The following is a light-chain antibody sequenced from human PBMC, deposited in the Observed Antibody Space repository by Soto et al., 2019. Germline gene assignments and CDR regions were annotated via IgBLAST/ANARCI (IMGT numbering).Light chain of an antibody. V-gene: IGLV2-14*01. Sequence: SILNPPSSVSGSTLQSIPISCTGTSSDVGGYNYVSWYQQHPGKATKLMIYEVSNRPSGVSNRFYGSKSGKTASLTISGLQAEDEADYYCSSYTSIITLYVFGSGSKVT. CDR1: SSDVGGYNY. CDR2: EVS. CDR3: SSYTSIITLYV. J-gene: IGLJ1*01.